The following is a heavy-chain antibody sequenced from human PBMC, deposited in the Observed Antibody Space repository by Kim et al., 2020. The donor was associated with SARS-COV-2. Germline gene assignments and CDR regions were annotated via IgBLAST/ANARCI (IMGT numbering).Heavy chain of an antibody. J-gene: IGHJ6*02. D-gene: IGHD1-1*01. Sequence: GGSLRLSCTASGFTLRNYWMHWVRQAPGKGLVWVSQINNEGTVTSYADSVKGRFTIARDNAKNTLYLQMNRMRAEDTAVYFCARDNQYGFDVWGQGTTVTVSS. CDR3: ARDNQYGFDV. V-gene: IGHV3-74*01. CDR1: GFTLRNYW. CDR2: INNEGTVT.